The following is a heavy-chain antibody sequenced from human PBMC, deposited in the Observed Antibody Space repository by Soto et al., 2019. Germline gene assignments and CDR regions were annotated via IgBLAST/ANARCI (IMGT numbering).Heavy chain of an antibody. CDR2: IYYSGST. CDR3: ARHGPYWNYYGKADAFDI. J-gene: IGHJ3*02. V-gene: IGHV4-59*08. Sequence: SETLSLTCAVYGGSFSGYYWSWIRQPPGKGLEWIGYIYYSGSTNYNPSLKSRVTISVDTSKNQFSLKLSSVTAADTAVYYCARHGPYWNYYGKADAFDIWGQGTMVTVSS. CDR1: GGSFSGYY. D-gene: IGHD1-7*01.